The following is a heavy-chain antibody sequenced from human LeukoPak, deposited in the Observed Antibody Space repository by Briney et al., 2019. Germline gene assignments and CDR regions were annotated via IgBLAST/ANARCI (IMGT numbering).Heavy chain of an antibody. Sequence: SEILSLTCAVYGGSFSGYYWSWIRQPPGKGLEWIGEINHSGSTNYNPSLKSRVTISVDTSKNQFSLKLSSVTAADTAVYYCARGLPMVRGVTTEYFQHWGQGTLVTVSS. CDR2: INHSGST. D-gene: IGHD3-10*01. J-gene: IGHJ1*01. CDR1: GGSFSGYY. CDR3: ARGLPMVRGVTTEYFQH. V-gene: IGHV4-34*01.